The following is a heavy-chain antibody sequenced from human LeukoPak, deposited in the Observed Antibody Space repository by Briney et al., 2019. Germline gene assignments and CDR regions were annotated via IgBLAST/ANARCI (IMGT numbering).Heavy chain of an antibody. CDR2: ISYDGSNK. D-gene: IGHD1-14*01. Sequence: GGSLRLSCAASGFTFSSYGMHWVRQAPGKGLEWVAVISYDGSNKYYADSVKGRFTISRDNSKNTLYLQMNSLRAEDTAVYYCARGISVKEPGNYWGQGTLVTVSS. V-gene: IGHV3-30*03. CDR1: GFTFSSYG. J-gene: IGHJ4*02. CDR3: ARGISVKEPGNY.